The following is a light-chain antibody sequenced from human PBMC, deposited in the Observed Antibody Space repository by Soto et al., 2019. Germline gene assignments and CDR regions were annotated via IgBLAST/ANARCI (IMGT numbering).Light chain of an antibody. Sequence: VLTQPASVSGSPGQSITISCTGTSSDVGSYNLVSWYQQHPGKVPQLMIYEGTKRPSGVSNRFSGSKSGNTASLTISGLQAEDEADYYCCSYARGSTYVFGTGTKVTVL. J-gene: IGLJ1*01. CDR3: CSYARGSTYV. V-gene: IGLV2-23*01. CDR1: SSDVGSYNL. CDR2: EGT.